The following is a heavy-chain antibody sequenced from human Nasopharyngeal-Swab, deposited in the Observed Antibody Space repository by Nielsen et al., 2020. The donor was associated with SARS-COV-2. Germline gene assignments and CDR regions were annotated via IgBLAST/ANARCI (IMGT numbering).Heavy chain of an antibody. CDR1: GGSFSGYY. V-gene: IGHV4-34*01. J-gene: IGHJ4*02. CDR3: ARAGKPKPRLPILYSGSYHDKKYSFDYFDD. Sequence: SETLSLTCAVYGGSFSGYYWSWIRQPPGKGLEWIGEINHSGSTNYNPSLKSRVTISVDTSKNQFSLKLSSVTAADTAVYYCARAGKPKPRLPILYSGSYHDKKYSFDYFDDWGQGTLVTVSS. D-gene: IGHD1-26*01. CDR2: INHSGST.